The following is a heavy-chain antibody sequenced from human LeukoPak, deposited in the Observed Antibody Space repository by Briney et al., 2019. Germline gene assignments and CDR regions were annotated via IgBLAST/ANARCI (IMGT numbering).Heavy chain of an antibody. D-gene: IGHD2-15*01. Sequence: PSETLSLTCTVSGGSVSRNSDYWGWIRQPPGKGLEWIGEIYHSGSTNYNPSLKSRVTISVDKSKNQFSLKLSSVTAADTAVYYCARGGGTVNWFDPWGQGTLVTVSS. CDR3: ARGGGTVNWFDP. CDR1: GGSVSRNSDY. J-gene: IGHJ5*02. CDR2: IYHSGST. V-gene: IGHV4-39*07.